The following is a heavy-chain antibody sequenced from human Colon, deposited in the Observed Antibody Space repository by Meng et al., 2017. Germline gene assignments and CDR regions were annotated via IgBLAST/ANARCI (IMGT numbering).Heavy chain of an antibody. J-gene: IGHJ4*02. D-gene: IGHD6-19*01. CDR3: ARGYSSGISFDY. CDR1: GYNFTGYY. V-gene: IGHV1-2*06. CDR2: VNPNSNYG. Sequence: QAQLVQSGAEVKKPGAPVKVSCKASGYNFTGYYMHWVRQAPGQGLEWMGRVNPNSNYGNYAQKFQGRVTMTRDTSISTAYMELSRLRSDDTALYYCARGYSSGISFDYWGQGTLVTVSS.